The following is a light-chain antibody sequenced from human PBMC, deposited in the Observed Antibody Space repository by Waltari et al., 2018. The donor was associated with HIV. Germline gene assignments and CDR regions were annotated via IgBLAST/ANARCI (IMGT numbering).Light chain of an antibody. CDR2: YDS. J-gene: IGLJ2*01. V-gene: IGLV3-21*02. Sequence: SYLLPQPPSVSVVPGQTASITCGGNNIGSKNVNWYQQKPGQAPVLVVSYDSDRPSGIPERFSGSNSGNTATLTISRVEAGDEADYYCQVWDTGSDHEVFGGGTKLTVL. CDR3: QVWDTGSDHEV. CDR1: NIGSKN.